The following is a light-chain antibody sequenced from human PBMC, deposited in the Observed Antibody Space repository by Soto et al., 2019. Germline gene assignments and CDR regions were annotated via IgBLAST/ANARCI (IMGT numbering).Light chain of an antibody. CDR3: QQLNNNPRT. CDR2: GAS. J-gene: IGKJ3*01. V-gene: IGKV3-20*01. CDR1: QSVSSSY. Sequence: EIVLTQSPGTLSLSPGERATLSCRASQSVSSSYLAWYQQKPGQAPRLLIYGASSRATGIPDRFSGSGSGTDFTLTISRLEPEDFATYYCQQLNNNPRTFGPGTKVDIK.